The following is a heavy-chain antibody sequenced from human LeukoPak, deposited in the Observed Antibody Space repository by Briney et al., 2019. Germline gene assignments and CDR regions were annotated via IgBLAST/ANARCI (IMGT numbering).Heavy chain of an antibody. V-gene: IGHV3-23*01. CDR2: ISGSGGST. CDR3: AKDPSFLSEDYYYYYYMDV. CDR1: GFTFSNYA. J-gene: IGHJ6*03. D-gene: IGHD2/OR15-2a*01. Sequence: PGGSLRLSCAASGFTFSNYAMSWVRQAPGKGLEWVSAISGSGGSTYYADSVKGRFTISRDNSKNTLYLQMNSLRAEDTAVYYCAKDPSFLSEDYYYYYYMDVWGKGTTVTVSS.